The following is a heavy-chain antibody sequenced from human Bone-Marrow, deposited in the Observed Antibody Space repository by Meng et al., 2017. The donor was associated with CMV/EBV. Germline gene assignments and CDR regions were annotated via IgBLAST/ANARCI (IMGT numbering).Heavy chain of an antibody. CDR3: ASGHSGFWSGHHDAFDI. D-gene: IGHD3-3*01. CDR2: IIPIFGTA. Sequence: SVKVSCKASGGTFSSYAISWVRQAPGQGLEWMGGIIPIFGTANYAQKFQGRVTITTDESTSTAYMELSSLRSEDTAVYYCASGHSGFWSGHHDAFDIWGPGKMVTVSS. J-gene: IGHJ3*02. V-gene: IGHV1-69*05. CDR1: GGTFSSYA.